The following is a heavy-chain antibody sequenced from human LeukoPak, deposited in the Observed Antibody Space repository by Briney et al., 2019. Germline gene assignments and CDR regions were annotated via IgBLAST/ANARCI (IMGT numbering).Heavy chain of an antibody. CDR2: ISSSSSYI. D-gene: IGHD3-3*01. J-gene: IGHJ5*02. CDR1: GFTFSSYS. CDR3: AREDTDFWSGYYP. Sequence: GGSLRLSCAASGFTFSSYSMNWVRQAPGKGLEWVSSISSSSSYIYYADSVKGRFTISRDNAKNSLYLQMNSLRAEDTAVYYCAREDTDFWSGYYPWGQGTLVTVSS. V-gene: IGHV3-21*01.